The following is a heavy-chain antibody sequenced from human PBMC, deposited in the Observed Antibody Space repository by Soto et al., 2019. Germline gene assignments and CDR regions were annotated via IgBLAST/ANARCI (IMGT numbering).Heavy chain of an antibody. CDR1: GFTFSTYA. CDR3: AKARLLAGYYPPRDFDY. CDR2: IASSGGSA. Sequence: GGSLRLSCAASGFTFSTYAMAWVRQAPGKGLEWVSTIASSGGSAYYADSVKGRFTVSRDNSKDTLYLHMNSLRAEDTAVYYCAKARLLAGYYPPRDFDYWGQGTLVTVSS. V-gene: IGHV3-23*01. D-gene: IGHD3-9*01. J-gene: IGHJ4*02.